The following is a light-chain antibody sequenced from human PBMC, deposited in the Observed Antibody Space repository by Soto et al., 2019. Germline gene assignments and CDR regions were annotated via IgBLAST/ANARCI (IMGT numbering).Light chain of an antibody. CDR2: LEGSGSY. V-gene: IGLV4-60*02. Sequence: QPVLTQSSSASASLGSSVKLTCTLSSGHSSYIIAWHQQQPGKAPRYLMKLEGSGSYNKGSGVPDRFSGSSSGADRYLTISNLQFADEADYYCETWDSNTVVFGGGTKVTVL. J-gene: IGLJ2*01. CDR3: ETWDSNTVV. CDR1: SGHSSYI.